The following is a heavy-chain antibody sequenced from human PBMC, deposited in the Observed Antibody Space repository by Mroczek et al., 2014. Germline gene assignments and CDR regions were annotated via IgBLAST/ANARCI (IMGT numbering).Heavy chain of an antibody. CDR2: ISWNSGSI. J-gene: IGHJ6*02. Sequence: EVQLVETGGGLVQPGRSLRLSCAASGFTFDDYAMHWVRQAPGKGLEWVSGISWNSGSIGYADSVKGRFTISRDNAKNSLYLQMNSLRAEDTALYYCAKDIAYYDFWSGSILYYYYYGMDVWGQGTHGHRL. CDR3: AKDIAYYDFWSGSILYYYYYGMDV. CDR1: GFTFDDYA. D-gene: IGHD3-3*01. V-gene: IGHV3-9*01.